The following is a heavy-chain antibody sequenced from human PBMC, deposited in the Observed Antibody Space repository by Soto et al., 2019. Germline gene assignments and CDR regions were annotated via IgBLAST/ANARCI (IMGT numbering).Heavy chain of an antibody. J-gene: IGHJ4*02. CDR1: GVTFRSYG. CDR3: AQDTYYYDRSGYYVFDY. D-gene: IGHD3-22*01. V-gene: IGHV3-30*18. Sequence: QVQLVESGGGVVQPGRSLRVSCAASGVTFRSYGMHWVRQAPGKGLEWVAVISYDGSNKHDADSVKGRFTISRDNSKNTLYLKMNSLGAEDTAVYYCAQDTYYYDRSGYYVFDYWVQGTLVTVSS. CDR2: ISYDGSNK.